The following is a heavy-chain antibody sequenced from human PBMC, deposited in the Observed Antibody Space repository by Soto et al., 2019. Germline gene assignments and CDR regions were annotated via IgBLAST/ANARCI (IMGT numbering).Heavy chain of an antibody. CDR1: GYTFTSYA. V-gene: IGHV1-3*01. D-gene: IGHD2-15*01. J-gene: IGHJ6*03. CDR2: INAGNGNT. CDR3: ARVKAAGYKNDCMLV. Sequence: ASVKVSCKASGYTFTSYAMHWVRQAPGQVLEWMGWINAGNGNTKYSQKFQGRVTITRDTSASTAYMELSSLRSEDTAVYYCARVKAAGYKNDCMLVWGKTPTVTVFS.